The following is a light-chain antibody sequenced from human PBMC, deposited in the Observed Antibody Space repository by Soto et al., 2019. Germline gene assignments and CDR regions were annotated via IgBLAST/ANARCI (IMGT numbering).Light chain of an antibody. CDR2: EVT. CDR3: TSFTTSKTYI. CDR1: SSDIGSYDR. J-gene: IGLJ1*01. V-gene: IGLV2-18*02. Sequence: QCVLTQPPSVTGSPGQSVRISYTGTSSDIGSYDRVSWYQQPPGTAPRLMIYEVTNRPSGVPDRFSGSKSGNTASLTISGLQPEDETDYYCTSFTTSKTYIFGTGTKVTVL.